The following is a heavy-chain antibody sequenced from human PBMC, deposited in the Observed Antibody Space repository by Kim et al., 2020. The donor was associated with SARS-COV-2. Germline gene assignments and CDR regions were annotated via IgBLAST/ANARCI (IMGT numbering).Heavy chain of an antibody. Sequence: GGSLRLSCAASGFTFSSYAMHWVRQAPGKGLEWVAVISYDGSNKYYADSVKGRFTISRDNSKNTLYLQMNSLRAEDTAVYYCFIAAAGTFSVDYWGQGTLVTVSS. CDR3: FIAAAGTFSVDY. J-gene: IGHJ4*02. CDR1: GFTFSSYA. CDR2: ISYDGSNK. D-gene: IGHD6-13*01. V-gene: IGHV3-30*04.